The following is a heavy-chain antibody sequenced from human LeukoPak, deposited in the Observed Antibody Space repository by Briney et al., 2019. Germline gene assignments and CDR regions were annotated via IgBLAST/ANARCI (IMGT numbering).Heavy chain of an antibody. D-gene: IGHD3-10*01. V-gene: IGHV1-2*02. Sequence: GASVKVSCKASGGTFSSYAISWVRQAPGQGLEWMGWINPNSGGTNYAQKFQGRVTMTRDTSISTAYMELSRLRSDDTAVYYCARDSGERGSGSYLIAYWGQGTLATVSS. J-gene: IGHJ4*02. CDR1: GGTFSSYA. CDR2: INPNSGGT. CDR3: ARDSGERGSGSYLIAY.